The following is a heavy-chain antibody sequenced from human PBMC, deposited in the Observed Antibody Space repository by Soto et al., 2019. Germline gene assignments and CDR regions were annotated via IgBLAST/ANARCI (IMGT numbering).Heavy chain of an antibody. CDR2: IYYSGST. V-gene: IGHV4-39*01. J-gene: IGHJ6*03. Sequence: QLQLQESGPGLVKPSETLSLTCTVSGGSISSSSYYWGWIRQPPGKGLEWIGSIYYSGSTYYNPSLKSRVTISVDTSKNQFSLKLSSVTAADTAVYYCARSYYDFWSGYPTMDVWGKGTTVTVSS. CDR1: GGSISSSSYY. D-gene: IGHD3-3*01. CDR3: ARSYYDFWSGYPTMDV.